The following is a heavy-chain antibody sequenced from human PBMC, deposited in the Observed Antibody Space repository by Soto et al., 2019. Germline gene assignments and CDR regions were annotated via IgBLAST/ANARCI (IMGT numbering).Heavy chain of an antibody. Sequence: QMQLVESGGGVVQPGRSLRLSCAASGFSFRNYNLHWVRQAPGKGLEWVAVVSHDGVNKHYAESVKGRLSISRDSSRDTLYLQMNSLRPEDTAFYYCVRETQIVMVVVPTPGSPGAFDMWGQGTMVTVSS. D-gene: IGHD2-15*01. CDR3: VRETQIVMVVVPTPGSPGAFDM. CDR1: GFSFRNYN. J-gene: IGHJ3*02. CDR2: VSHDGVNK. V-gene: IGHV3-30-3*01.